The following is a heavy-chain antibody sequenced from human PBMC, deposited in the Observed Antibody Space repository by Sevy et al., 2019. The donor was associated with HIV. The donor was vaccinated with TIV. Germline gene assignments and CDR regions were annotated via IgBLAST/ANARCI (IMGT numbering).Heavy chain of an antibody. V-gene: IGHV3-30-3*01. CDR3: ARDGPYFNIAVAGQPPAGYYYGMDV. CDR1: GFTFSSYA. J-gene: IGHJ6*02. CDR2: ISYDGSNK. D-gene: IGHD6-19*01. Sequence: GGSLRLSCAASGFTFSSYAMHWVRQAPGKGLEWVAVISYDGSNKYYADSVKGRFTISRDNSKNTLYLQMNSLRAEDTAVYYCARDGPYFNIAVAGQPPAGYYYGMDVWGQGTTVTVSS.